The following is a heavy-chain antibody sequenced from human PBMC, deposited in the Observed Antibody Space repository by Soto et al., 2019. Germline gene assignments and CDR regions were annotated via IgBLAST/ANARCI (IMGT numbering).Heavy chain of an antibody. D-gene: IGHD6-6*01. Sequence: GTLSLPCAASGISVTNETASWSLFRQPTGKGLEWIACIYSGQYRKYSPSLKSRVTLSADPSKNYSSLSLNSVAAADTAVYYCSRDGIRNSSSSFFIGHWGLGALVSV. V-gene: IGHV4-61*03. CDR3: SRDGIRNSSSSFFIGH. J-gene: IGHJ1*01. CDR2: IYSGQYR. CDR1: GISVTNETAS.